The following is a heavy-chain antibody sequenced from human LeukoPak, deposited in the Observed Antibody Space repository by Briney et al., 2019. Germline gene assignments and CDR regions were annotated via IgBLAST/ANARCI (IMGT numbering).Heavy chain of an antibody. CDR1: GYTFTSYD. Sequence: GASVKVSCKASGYTFTSYDINWVRQATGQGLEWMGWMNPNSGNTGYAQKFQGRVTVTADESTSTAYMELSSLRSEDTAVYYCARVFYYYDSSGREYFDYWGQGTLVTVSS. D-gene: IGHD3-22*01. J-gene: IGHJ4*02. CDR2: MNPNSGNT. V-gene: IGHV1-8*01. CDR3: ARVFYYYDSSGREYFDY.